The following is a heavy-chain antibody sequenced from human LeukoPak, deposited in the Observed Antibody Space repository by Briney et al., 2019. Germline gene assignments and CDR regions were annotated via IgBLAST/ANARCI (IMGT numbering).Heavy chain of an antibody. Sequence: GASVKVSCKASGYTFTGYYMHWVRQAPGQGLEWMGWISAYNGNTNYAQKLQGRVTMTTDTSTSTAYMELRSLRSDDTAVYYCARDLGGYYSNYMDWGQGTLVTVSS. CDR3: ARDLGGYYSNYMD. D-gene: IGHD4-11*01. V-gene: IGHV1-18*04. J-gene: IGHJ4*02. CDR2: ISAYNGNT. CDR1: GYTFTGYY.